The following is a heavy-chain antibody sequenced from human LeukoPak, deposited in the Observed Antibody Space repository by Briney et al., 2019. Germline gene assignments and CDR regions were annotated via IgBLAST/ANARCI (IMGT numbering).Heavy chain of an antibody. J-gene: IGHJ4*02. CDR1: GFTFTYYA. CDR3: AKAGDHSHFDY. V-gene: IGHV3-23*01. Sequence: GGSLRLSCAASGFTFTYYAMNWVRQAPGKGLEWVSAISGSDGSTYYADSVKGRFTISRDNSKNTLYLQMNSLRAEDTALYYCAKAGDHSHFDYWGQGTLVTVSS. CDR2: ISGSDGST. D-gene: IGHD4-11*01.